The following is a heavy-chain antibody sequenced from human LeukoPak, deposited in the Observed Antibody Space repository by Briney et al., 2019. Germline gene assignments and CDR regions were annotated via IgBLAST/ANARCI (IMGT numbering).Heavy chain of an antibody. D-gene: IGHD1-7*01. CDR1: GFTFSDYS. J-gene: IGHJ4*02. V-gene: IGHV3-21*01. Sequence: GGSLRLSCAASGFTFSDYSRSWVRQAPGKGLEWVSSISRSSTYIYYADSVKGRFTMSRDNAKNSLYLQMNSLSADDTAIYYCARGTLGTSYYFDSWGQGTLVTVSS. CDR3: ARGTLGTSYYFDS. CDR2: ISRSSTYI.